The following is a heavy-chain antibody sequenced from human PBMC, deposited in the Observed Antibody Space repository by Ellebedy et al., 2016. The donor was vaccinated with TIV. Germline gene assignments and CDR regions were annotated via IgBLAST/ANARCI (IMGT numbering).Heavy chain of an antibody. CDR3: ARAAVDTAMDSGY. CDR1: GFTFSSYA. CDR2: ISGSSGSN. J-gene: IGHJ4*02. D-gene: IGHD5-18*01. V-gene: IGHV3-23*01. Sequence: GESLKISCAASGFTFSSYAMSWVRQAPGKGLEWVSAISGSSGSNYYADSVKGRFIISRDNSKNTLYLQLNSLRAEDTAVYYCARAAVDTAMDSGYWGQGTLVTVSS.